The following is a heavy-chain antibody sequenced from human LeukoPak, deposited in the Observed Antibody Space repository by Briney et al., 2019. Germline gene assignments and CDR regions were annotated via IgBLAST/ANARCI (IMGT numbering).Heavy chain of an antibody. J-gene: IGHJ4*02. CDR3: ASTSGWYEPIDY. CDR2: IWYDGSNK. CDR1: GFTFSSYG. D-gene: IGHD6-19*01. Sequence: GRSLRLSCAASGFTFSSYGMHWVRQAPGKGLEWVAVIWYDGSNKYYTDSVKGRFTISRDNSKNTLYLQMNSLRAEDTAVYYCASTSGWYEPIDYWGQGTLVTVSS. V-gene: IGHV3-33*01.